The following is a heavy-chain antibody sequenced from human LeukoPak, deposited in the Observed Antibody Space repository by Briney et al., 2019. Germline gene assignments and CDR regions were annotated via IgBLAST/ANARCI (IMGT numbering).Heavy chain of an antibody. V-gene: IGHV1-2*02. Sequence: ASVKVSCKASGYTFTGYYMHWVRQASGQGLEWMGCINPNSGGTNYAQKFQGRVTMTRDTSISTAYMELSRLRSDDTAVYYCARAGRYYGSGSYTVYYWGQGTLVTVSS. D-gene: IGHD3-10*01. CDR1: GYTFTGYY. J-gene: IGHJ4*02. CDR2: INPNSGGT. CDR3: ARAGRYYGSGSYTVYY.